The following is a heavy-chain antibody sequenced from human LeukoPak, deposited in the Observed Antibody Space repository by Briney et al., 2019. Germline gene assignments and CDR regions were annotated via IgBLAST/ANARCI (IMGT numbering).Heavy chain of an antibody. CDR1: GVSISSNSYY. J-gene: IGHJ4*02. D-gene: IGHD4-23*01. Sequence: SETPSLTCAVSGVSISSNSYYWGWIRQPPGKGLEWIGSIHYSGSTYYNPSLKSRVTISVDTSKNQFSLKLTSVTAADTAVYYCAREAYGGNSGGVDYWGQGTLVTVSS. CDR2: IHYSGST. CDR3: AREAYGGNSGGVDY. V-gene: IGHV4-39*07.